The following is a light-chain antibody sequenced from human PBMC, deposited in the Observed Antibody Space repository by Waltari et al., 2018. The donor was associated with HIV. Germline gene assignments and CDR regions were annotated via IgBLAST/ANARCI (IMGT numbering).Light chain of an antibody. Sequence: QSALPQSPSASGSPGQSVNISCTGATGDISDYNYVSWYQQHSDRPPKLIIFEVTKRPSGVPDRFSGSKSGNTASLFVSGLQPEDEATYFCSSFAGTHKLFGGGTKLTVL. V-gene: IGLV2-8*01. CDR2: EVT. CDR3: SSFAGTHKL. CDR1: TGDISDYNY. J-gene: IGLJ2*01.